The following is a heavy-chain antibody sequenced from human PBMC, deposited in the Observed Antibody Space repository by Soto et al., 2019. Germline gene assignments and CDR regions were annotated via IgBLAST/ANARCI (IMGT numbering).Heavy chain of an antibody. J-gene: IGHJ5*02. CDR2: ISYGGTT. CDR1: GGSINTGGNF. CDR3: VRERHQSSRVVGFGELGPTENGLDP. V-gene: IGHV4-31*03. D-gene: IGHD3-10*01. Sequence: QVQLQESGPGLVKPSQTLSLTCTVSGGSINTGGNFWTWIRQHPGKGLEWIGYISYGGTTSYNPTLRSRLTISLDSPKNQCSLNLRSVTAAANAVYFCVRERHQSSRVVGFGELGPTENGLDPWGQGTPVTVSS.